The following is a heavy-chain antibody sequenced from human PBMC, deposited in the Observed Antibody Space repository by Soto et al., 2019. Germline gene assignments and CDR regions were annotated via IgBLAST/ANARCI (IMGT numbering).Heavy chain of an antibody. V-gene: IGHV3-15*01. CDR1: GFTFSNAW. CDR3: TTDLYYYDSSGYYYFIDY. D-gene: IGHD3-22*01. J-gene: IGHJ4*02. CDR2: IKSKTDGGTT. Sequence: GGSLRLSCAASGFTFSNAWMSWVRQAPGKGLEWVGRIKSKTDGGTTDYAAPVKGRFTISRDDSKNTLYLQMNSLKTEDTAVYYCTTDLYYYDSSGYYYFIDYWGQGTLVTVSS.